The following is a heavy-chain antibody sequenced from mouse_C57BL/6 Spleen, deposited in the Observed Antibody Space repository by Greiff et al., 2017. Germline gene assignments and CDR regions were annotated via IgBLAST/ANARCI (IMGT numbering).Heavy chain of an antibody. D-gene: IGHD1-1*01. J-gene: IGHJ2*01. CDR2: IHPSDSDT. CDR1: GYTFTSYW. V-gene: IGHV1-74*01. CDR3: ALYCYGSSYGGDYFDY. Sequence: QVQLQQPGAELVKPGASVKVSCKASGYTFTSYWMHWVKQRPGQGLEWIGRIHPSDSDTNYNQKFKGKATLTVDKSSSTAYRQLISLTSEDSAVYYCALYCYGSSYGGDYFDYWGQGTTLTVSS.